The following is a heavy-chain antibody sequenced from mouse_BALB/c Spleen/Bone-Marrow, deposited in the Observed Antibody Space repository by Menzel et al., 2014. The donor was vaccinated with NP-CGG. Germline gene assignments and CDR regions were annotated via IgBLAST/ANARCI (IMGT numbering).Heavy chain of an antibody. CDR1: GFSLTSYG. CDR2: IWTGGIT. J-gene: IGHJ3*01. Sequence: VKLQESGPGLVAPSQSLSITCTVSGFSLTSYGVHWVRQPPGKGLEWLGVIWTGGITNYNSALMSRLSISKDNSKSQVLLKMNSLQTDDTAMYYCARGVYDLTDWGQGTLVTVSA. D-gene: IGHD2-12*01. CDR3: ARGVYDLTD. V-gene: IGHV2-9*02.